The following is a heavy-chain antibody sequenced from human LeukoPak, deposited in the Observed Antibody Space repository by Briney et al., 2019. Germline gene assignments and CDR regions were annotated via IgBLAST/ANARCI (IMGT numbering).Heavy chain of an antibody. CDR3: ARSSSGWYDY. V-gene: IGHV3-21*01. CDR1: GFTFSSYS. Sequence: PGGSLRLSCAASGFTFSSYSMNWVRQAPGKGLEWVSSISSSSSYIYYADSVKGRFTISRDNAKNSLYLQMNSLRAEDMAVYYCARSSSGWYDYWGQGTLVTVSS. J-gene: IGHJ4*02. CDR2: ISSSSSYI. D-gene: IGHD6-19*01.